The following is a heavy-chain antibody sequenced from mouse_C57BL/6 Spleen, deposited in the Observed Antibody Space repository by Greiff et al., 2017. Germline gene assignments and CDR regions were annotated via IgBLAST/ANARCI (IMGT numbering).Heavy chain of an antibody. Sequence: VQRVESGAELVRPGASVTLSCKASGYTFTDYEMHWVKQTPVHGLEWIGAIDPETGGTAYNQKFKGKAILTADKSSSTAYMELRSLTSEDSAVYYCTSIGGTWFAYWGQGTLVTVSA. J-gene: IGHJ3*01. CDR2: IDPETGGT. D-gene: IGHD2-14*01. CDR1: GYTFTDYE. V-gene: IGHV1-15*01. CDR3: TSIGGTWFAY.